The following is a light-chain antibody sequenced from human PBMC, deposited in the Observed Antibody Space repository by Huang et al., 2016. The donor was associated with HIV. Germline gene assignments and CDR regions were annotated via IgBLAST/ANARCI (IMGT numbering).Light chain of an antibody. CDR3: QQYYSSPQT. J-gene: IGKJ1*01. Sequence: DVVMTQSPDSLAVSLGERATINCKSSQRLVYSSNNKNCVAWYQQKPGQPPKLLIYWASTRESGVPDRFSGSGSGTDFTLTISSLQAEDVAVYYCQQYYSSPQTFGQGTKVEIK. CDR1: QRLVYSSNNKNC. V-gene: IGKV4-1*01. CDR2: WAS.